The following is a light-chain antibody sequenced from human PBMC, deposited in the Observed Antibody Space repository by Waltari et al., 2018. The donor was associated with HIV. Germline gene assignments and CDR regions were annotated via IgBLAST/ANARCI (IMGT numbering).Light chain of an antibody. J-gene: IGLJ2*01. Sequence: SYELPQAPSVSVSPGQTAKNTRPGDALSQPHVYWYQQKPGQAPLMMIFKDSERPSEIPARFSASSSGSTSILTISGVQAEDEADYYCQSGHNSDSIFGGGTKLTVL. CDR1: ALSQPH. V-gene: IGLV3-25*03. CDR2: KDS. CDR3: QSGHNSDSI.